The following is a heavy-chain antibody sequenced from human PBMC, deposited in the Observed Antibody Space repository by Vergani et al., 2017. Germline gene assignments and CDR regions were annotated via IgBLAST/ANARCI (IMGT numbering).Heavy chain of an antibody. D-gene: IGHD6-6*01. J-gene: IGHJ6*02. Sequence: QVQLQESGPGLVKPSETLSLTCTVSGGSISSYYWSWIRQPPGKGLEWIGYIYYSGSTNYNPSLKSPVTISVDTSKNQFSLKLISVTAADTAVYYCASLSIGSFYYYGMDVWGQGTTVTVSS. CDR1: GGSISSYY. CDR3: ASLSIGSFYYYGMDV. CDR2: IYYSGST. V-gene: IGHV4-59*01.